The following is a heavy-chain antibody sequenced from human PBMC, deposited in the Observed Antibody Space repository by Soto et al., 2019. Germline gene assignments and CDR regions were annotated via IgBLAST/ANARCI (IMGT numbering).Heavy chain of an antibody. CDR3: ARGGCSSTSCQYAYYYGMDV. CDR2: INHSGST. CDR1: GGSFSGYY. Sequence: SETLSLTCAVYGGSFSGYYWSWIRQPPGKGLEWIGEINHSGSTNYNPSLKSRVTISVDTSKNQFSLKLSSVTAADTAVYYCARGGCSSTSCQYAYYYGMDVWGQGTTVTVS. J-gene: IGHJ6*02. V-gene: IGHV4-34*01. D-gene: IGHD2-2*01.